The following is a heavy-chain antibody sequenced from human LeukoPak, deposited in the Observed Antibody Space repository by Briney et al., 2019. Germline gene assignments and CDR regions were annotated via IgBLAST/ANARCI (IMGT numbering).Heavy chain of an antibody. V-gene: IGHV4-30-4*08. J-gene: IGHJ2*01. CDR1: GGSISSGDYY. Sequence: SQTLSLTCTVSGGSISSGDYYWSWIRQHPGKGLEWLGYIYYTGSTNYNPSLKSRVTISVDTSKNQFSLKLSSVTAADTAVYYCARYLAAGYFDLWGRGTLVTVSS. CDR2: IYYTGST. D-gene: IGHD6-25*01. CDR3: ARYLAAGYFDL.